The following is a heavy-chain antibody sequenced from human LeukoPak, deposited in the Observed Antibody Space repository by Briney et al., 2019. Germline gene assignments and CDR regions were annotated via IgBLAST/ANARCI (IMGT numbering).Heavy chain of an antibody. CDR1: GGTFSSYA. V-gene: IGHV1-69*04. Sequence: SVKVSCKASGGTFSSYAISWVRQAPGQGLEWMGRIIPILGIANYAQKFQGRVTITADKSTSTAYMELSSLRSEDTAVYYCARAELRYFDWLAHYYYGMDVWGQGTTVTVSS. CDR2: IIPILGIA. CDR3: ARAELRYFDWLAHYYYGMDV. J-gene: IGHJ6*02. D-gene: IGHD3-9*01.